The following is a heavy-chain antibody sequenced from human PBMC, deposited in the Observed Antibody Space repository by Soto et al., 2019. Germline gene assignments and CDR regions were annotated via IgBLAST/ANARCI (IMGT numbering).Heavy chain of an antibody. V-gene: IGHV1-8*01. CDR1: GYTFTSYD. Sequence: ASVKVSCKASGYTFTSYDINWVRQATGQGLEWMGWMNPNSGNTGYAQKFQGRVTMTRNTSISTAYMELSSLRSEDTAVYYCARVHTTYYDFWSGDTDYWGQGTLVTVSS. D-gene: IGHD3-3*01. CDR3: ARVHTTYYDFWSGDTDY. J-gene: IGHJ4*02. CDR2: MNPNSGNT.